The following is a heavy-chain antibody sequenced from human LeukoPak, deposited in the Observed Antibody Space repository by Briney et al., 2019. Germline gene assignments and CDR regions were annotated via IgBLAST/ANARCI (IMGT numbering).Heavy chain of an antibody. V-gene: IGHV3-48*03. D-gene: IGHD6-19*01. J-gene: IGHJ6*03. CDR3: ARRPYSSGWNYYHYYMDV. CDR2: ISSSGSTI. CDR1: GFTFSSYE. Sequence: GGSLRLSCAASGFTFSSYEMNWVRQAPGKGLEWVSYISSSGSTIYYADSVKGRFTISRDNAKNSLYLQMNSLRAEDTAVYYCARRPYSSGWNYYHYYMDVWGKGTTVTISS.